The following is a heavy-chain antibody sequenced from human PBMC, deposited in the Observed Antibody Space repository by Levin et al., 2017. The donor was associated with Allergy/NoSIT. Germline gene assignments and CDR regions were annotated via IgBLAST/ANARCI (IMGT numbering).Heavy chain of an antibody. V-gene: IGHV1-69*06. CDR2: IIPFFETQ. D-gene: IGHD2-21*01. CDR3: GGSRAGHCGPNNCHGEIDF. Sequence: ASVKVSCKPSGGILSSHGFHWVRQVSGQGLEWVGGIIPFFETQNYAQKFQHRVTITADKSTNTVYMELTRLTSDDTAVYYCGGSRAGHCGPNNCHGEIDFWGQGTLVTVHS. CDR1: GGILSSHG. J-gene: IGHJ4*02.